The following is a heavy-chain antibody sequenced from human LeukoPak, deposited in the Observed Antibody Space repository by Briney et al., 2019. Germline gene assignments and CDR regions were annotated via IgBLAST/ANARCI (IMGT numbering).Heavy chain of an antibody. D-gene: IGHD2-2*01. Sequence: GGSLRLSCAASGFTFSSYAMSWVRQAPGKGLEWVSAISGSGGSTYYADSVKDRFTISRDNSKNTLYLQMNSLRAEDTAVYYCAKGYCSSTSCYSRFDPWGQGTLVTVSS. CDR3: AKGYCSSTSCYSRFDP. V-gene: IGHV3-23*01. J-gene: IGHJ5*02. CDR1: GFTFSSYA. CDR2: ISGSGGST.